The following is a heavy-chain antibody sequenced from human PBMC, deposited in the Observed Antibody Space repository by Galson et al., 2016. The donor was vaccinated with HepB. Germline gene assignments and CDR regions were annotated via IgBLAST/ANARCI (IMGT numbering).Heavy chain of an antibody. J-gene: IGHJ4*02. CDR2: IYNGGST. V-gene: IGHV3-53*01. D-gene: IGHD3-9*01. CDR3: ARARRFFDWLLSPGSPSKNYYFDC. Sequence: SLRLSCAASEFTVSSNHMNWFRQAPGKGLEWLSIIYNGGSTYYADSVKGRFSISRDNSENTLYLQMNSLRAEDTAVYYCARARRFFDWLLSPGSPSKNYYFDCWGQGTLVTVSS. CDR1: EFTVSSNH.